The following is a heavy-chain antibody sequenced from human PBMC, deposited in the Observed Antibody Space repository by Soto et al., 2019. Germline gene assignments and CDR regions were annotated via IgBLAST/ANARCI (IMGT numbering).Heavy chain of an antibody. CDR2: IYWHDDK. CDR1: WLSLSTKGEG. Sequence: PEHTVGKTCSFSWLSLSTKGEGVSWIRQPPGKALERLALIYWHDDKRYSPSLKSRLTITKDTSKNQVVLTMTNMDPVDTATYYCAHRGGATVGLYYFAYWGQGALVTVSS. J-gene: IGHJ4*02. D-gene: IGHD2-8*01. CDR3: AHRGGATVGLYYFAY. V-gene: IGHV2-5*01.